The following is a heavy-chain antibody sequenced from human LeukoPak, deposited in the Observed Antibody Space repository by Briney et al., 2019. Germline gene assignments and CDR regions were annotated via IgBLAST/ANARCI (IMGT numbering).Heavy chain of an antibody. CDR1: GGSISSSSYY. D-gene: IGHD2-15*01. CDR2: IHYSGST. V-gene: IGHV4-39*07. CDR3: ARGYCSGGSCYSYYYYNYMDV. Sequence: SETLSLTCTVSGGSISSSSYYWGWIRQPPGKGLEWIGSIHYSGSTNYNPSLKSRVTISVDTSKNQFSLKLISVTAADTAVYYCARGYCSGGSCYSYYYYNYMDVWGKGTTVTVSS. J-gene: IGHJ6*03.